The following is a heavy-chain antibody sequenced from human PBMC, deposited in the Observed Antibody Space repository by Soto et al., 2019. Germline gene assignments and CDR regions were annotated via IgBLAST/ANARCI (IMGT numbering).Heavy chain of an antibody. V-gene: IGHV3-48*02. J-gene: IGHJ2*01. D-gene: IGHD3-22*01. Sequence: EVQLVESGGGLVQPGGSLRLSCAASGFTFSSYSMNWVRQAPGKGLEWVSYISSSSSTIYYADSVKGRFTISRDNAKNSLYLQMNSLRDEDTAVYYCARDRFHPAYYYDSSGYYHPFLWWYFDLWGRGTLVTVSS. CDR1: GFTFSSYS. CDR3: ARDRFHPAYYYDSSGYYHPFLWWYFDL. CDR2: ISSSSSTI.